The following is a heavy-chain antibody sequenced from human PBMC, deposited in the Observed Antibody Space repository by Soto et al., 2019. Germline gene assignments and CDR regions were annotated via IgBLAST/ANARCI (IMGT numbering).Heavy chain of an antibody. CDR2: INPSGGST. D-gene: IGHD3-22*01. Sequence: GSSVKVSCKASGYTFTSYYMHWVRQAPGQGLEWMGIINPSGGSTSYAQKFQGRVTMTRDTSTGTVYMELSSLSSEDTAVYYCARGDYYDSSGYYFDYAFDIWGQGTMVTAS. V-gene: IGHV1-46*01. CDR3: ARGDYYDSSGYYFDYAFDI. J-gene: IGHJ3*02. CDR1: GYTFTSYY.